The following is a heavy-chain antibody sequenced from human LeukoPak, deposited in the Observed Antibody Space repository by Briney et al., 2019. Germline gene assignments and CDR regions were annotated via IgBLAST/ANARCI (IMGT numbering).Heavy chain of an antibody. V-gene: IGHV4-30-4*01. CDR3: ARDTTSYFTRNKDYYYGMDV. D-gene: IGHD1-1*01. CDR2: IYYSGST. Sequence: SQTLSLTCTVSGGSISCGDYYWSWIRQPPGKGLEWIGYIYYSGSTYYNPSLKSRVTISVDTSKNQFSLKLNSVTAADTAVYYCARDTTSYFTRNKDYYYGMDVWGQGTTVTVSS. CDR1: GGSISCGDYY. J-gene: IGHJ6*02.